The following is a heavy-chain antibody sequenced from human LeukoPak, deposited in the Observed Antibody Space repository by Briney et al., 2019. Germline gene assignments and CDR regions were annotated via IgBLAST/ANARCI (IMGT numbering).Heavy chain of an antibody. CDR2: ISYDGSHK. J-gene: IGHJ4*02. CDR3: VRGRPLDYYDTSGYYPFDY. CDR1: AFTFSTHA. Sequence: PPGGSLRLSCAASAFTFSTHAMNWVRQAPGKGLEWVAVISYDGSHKYYADSVKGRFTISRDNSKNTLYLQLSSPRAEDTAVYYCVRGRPLDYYDTSGYYPFDYWGQGTLVTVSS. V-gene: IGHV3-30-3*01. D-gene: IGHD3-22*01.